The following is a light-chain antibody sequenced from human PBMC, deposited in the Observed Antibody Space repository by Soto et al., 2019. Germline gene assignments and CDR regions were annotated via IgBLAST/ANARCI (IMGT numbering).Light chain of an antibody. Sequence: QSALTQPASVSGSPGQSITISCTGTSSDVGGYNYVSWYQQHPGKATKLMIYEVSNRPSGVSKRFSGSKSGNTASLTISGLQAEDEADYYCSSYTSSSTLVVFGGGTKLTVL. J-gene: IGLJ2*01. CDR3: SSYTSSSTLVV. CDR2: EVS. V-gene: IGLV2-14*01. CDR1: SSDVGGYNY.